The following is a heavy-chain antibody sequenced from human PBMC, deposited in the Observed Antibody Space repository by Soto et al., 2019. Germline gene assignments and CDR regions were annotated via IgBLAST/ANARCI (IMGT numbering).Heavy chain of an antibody. CDR2: IWYDGSNK. CDR3: ARDQELYSSSSTPDY. J-gene: IGHJ4*02. CDR1: GFTFSSYG. V-gene: IGHV3-33*01. Sequence: GGSLRLSCAASGFTFSSYGMHWVRQAPGKGLEWVAVIWYDGSNKYYADSVKGRFTISRDNSKNTLYLQMNSLRAEDTAVYYCARDQELYSSSSTPDYWGQGTLVTVSS. D-gene: IGHD6-6*01.